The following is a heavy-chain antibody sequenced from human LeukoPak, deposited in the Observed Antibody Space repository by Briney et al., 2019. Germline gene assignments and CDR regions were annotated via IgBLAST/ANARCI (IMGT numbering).Heavy chain of an antibody. J-gene: IGHJ5*02. CDR1: GGSVSSGSYY. V-gene: IGHV4-61*01. Sequence: PSETLSLTCTVSGGSVSSGSYYWSWIRQPPGKGLEWIGYIYYRGSTNYNPSLKSRGTISVDTSKNQFSLHLNSVTPEDTAVYYCARRLTQYDCFDPWGQGILVTVSS. CDR2: IYYRGST. CDR3: ARRLTQYDCFDP. D-gene: IGHD2-2*01.